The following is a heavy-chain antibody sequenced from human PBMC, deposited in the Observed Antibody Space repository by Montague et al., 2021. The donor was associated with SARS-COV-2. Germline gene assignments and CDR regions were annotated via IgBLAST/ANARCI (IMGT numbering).Heavy chain of an antibody. V-gene: IGHV4-39*01. CDR2: IHSSGST. CDR1: GGSISSGSYY. CDR3: ARRLGGSGWLDY. Sequence: SETLSLTCTVAGGSISSGSYYWGWIRQPPGKGLEWIGIIHSSGSTYYKSRVTISVDMSKNQFSLKVTSVTAADTAVYYCARRLGGSGWLDYWGQGTLVTVSS. J-gene: IGHJ4*02. D-gene: IGHD6-25*01.